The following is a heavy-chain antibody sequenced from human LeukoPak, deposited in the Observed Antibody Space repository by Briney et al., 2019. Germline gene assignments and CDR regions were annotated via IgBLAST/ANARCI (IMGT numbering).Heavy chain of an antibody. Sequence: SPTLSLTCAVDGGSFSGYYWSWVRQPPGKGLEWSGEINHSVSTNYNPSLKSRVTISVDTPKKPFSLKLSSVTAADTAVYYCASYYNSSGLDYGGQGTLVTVSS. CDR2: INHSVST. CDR1: GGSFSGYY. J-gene: IGHJ4*02. V-gene: IGHV4-34*01. D-gene: IGHD3-22*01. CDR3: ASYYNSSGLDY.